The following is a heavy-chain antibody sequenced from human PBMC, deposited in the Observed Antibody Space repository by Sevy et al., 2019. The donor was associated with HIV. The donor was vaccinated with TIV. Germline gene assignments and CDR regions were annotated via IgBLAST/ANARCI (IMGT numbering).Heavy chain of an antibody. CDR2: ISWNSGSI. CDR1: GFTFDDYA. D-gene: IGHD6-13*01. Sequence: GGSLRLSCAASGFTFDDYAMHWVRQAPGKGLEWVSGISWNSGSIGYADSVKGRFTISRDNAKNSLYLQMNSLRAEDTALYYCAKGIAAAGSPTDWYFDLWGRGTLVTVSS. V-gene: IGHV3-9*01. J-gene: IGHJ2*01. CDR3: AKGIAAAGSPTDWYFDL.